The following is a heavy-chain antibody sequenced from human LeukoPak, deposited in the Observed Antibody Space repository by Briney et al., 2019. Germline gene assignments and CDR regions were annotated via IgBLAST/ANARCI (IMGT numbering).Heavy chain of an antibody. D-gene: IGHD4-23*01. J-gene: IGHJ4*02. CDR1: GYTLTELS. V-gene: IGHV1-24*01. CDR3: ATGLPADPNYGGKLFDY. Sequence: ASVKVSCKVSGYTLTELSMHWVRQAPGKGLEWMGGFDPEDGETIYAQKFQGRVTMTEDTSTDTAYMELSSLRSEDTAVYYCATGLPADPNYGGKLFDYWGQGTLVTVSS. CDR2: FDPEDGET.